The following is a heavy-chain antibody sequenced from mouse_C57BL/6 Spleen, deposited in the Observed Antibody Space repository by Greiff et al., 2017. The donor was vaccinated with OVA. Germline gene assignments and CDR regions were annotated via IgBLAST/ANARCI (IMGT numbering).Heavy chain of an antibody. CDR3: ARKYYDYLYWYFDV. J-gene: IGHJ1*03. Sequence: VQLQQSGPELVKPGASVKISCKASGYTFTDYYMNWVKQSHGKSLEWIGDINPNNGGTSYNQKFKGKATLTVDKSSSTAYMELRSLTSEDSAVYYGARKYYDYLYWYFDVWGTGTTVTVSS. CDR2: INPNNGGT. D-gene: IGHD2-4*01. CDR1: GYTFTDYY. V-gene: IGHV1-26*01.